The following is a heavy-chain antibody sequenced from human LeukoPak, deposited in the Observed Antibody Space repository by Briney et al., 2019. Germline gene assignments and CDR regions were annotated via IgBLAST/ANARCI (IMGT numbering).Heavy chain of an antibody. Sequence: PSETLSLTCTVSGGSISSSSYYWGWIRQPPGKGLEWIESIYYSGSTYYNPSLKSRVTISVDTSKNQFSLKLSSVTAADTAVYYCARLCPLGHLDYWGQGTLVTVSS. J-gene: IGHJ4*02. CDR2: IYYSGST. CDR3: ARLCPLGHLDY. V-gene: IGHV4-39*01. CDR1: GGSISSSSYY. D-gene: IGHD3-10*02.